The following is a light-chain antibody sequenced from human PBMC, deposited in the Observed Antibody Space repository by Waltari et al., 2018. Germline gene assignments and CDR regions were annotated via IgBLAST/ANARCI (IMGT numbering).Light chain of an antibody. CDR2: DND. Sequence: TQPPSVSGVPGQKVTIPCIGSGSNIGTYFVYWYRQFPGTAPKLLIYDNDKRPSGISGRFSGSKTGTSAFLSITGFRPGDEADYYCGAWDGRLTTLLFGGGTRLTV. V-gene: IGLV1-51*01. CDR1: GSNIGTYF. CDR3: GAWDGRLTTLL. J-gene: IGLJ2*01.